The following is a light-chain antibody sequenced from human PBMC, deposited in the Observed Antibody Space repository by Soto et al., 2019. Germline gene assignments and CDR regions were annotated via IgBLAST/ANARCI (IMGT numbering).Light chain of an antibody. CDR1: QGISNY. Sequence: DIQMTQSPSSLSASVGDRVTITCQASQGISNYLNWYQQKPGKAPKLLIYDASNLETGVPSRFSGSGSGTDVTFTISSLQPEDIATYYCQQYDNLPITFGQGTRLEIK. V-gene: IGKV1-33*01. J-gene: IGKJ5*01. CDR3: QQYDNLPIT. CDR2: DAS.